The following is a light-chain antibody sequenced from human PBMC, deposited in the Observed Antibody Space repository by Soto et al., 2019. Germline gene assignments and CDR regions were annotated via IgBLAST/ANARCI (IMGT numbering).Light chain of an antibody. Sequence: QSALTQPASVSGSPGQSITISCTGTSSDVGRYNLVSWYQQLPGKAPKLTIYEVNERPSGISDRFSGSKSGNTASLTISGLQDEDEADYFCCSYVGSSILMFGGGTKVTVL. V-gene: IGLV2-23*02. J-gene: IGLJ3*02. CDR3: CSYVGSSILM. CDR1: SSDVGRYNL. CDR2: EVN.